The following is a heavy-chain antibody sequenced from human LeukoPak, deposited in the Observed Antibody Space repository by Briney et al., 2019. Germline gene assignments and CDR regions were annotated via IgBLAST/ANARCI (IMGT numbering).Heavy chain of an antibody. D-gene: IGHD3-10*01. J-gene: IGHJ4*02. V-gene: IGHV4-61*02. Sequence: MASQTLSLTCTVSGGSISSGSYYWSWIRQPAGKGLEWIGRIYTSGSTNYNPSLKSRVTISVDTSKNQFSLKLSSVTAADTAVYYCARRKNYYYGSGSYLFDYWGQGTLVTVSS. CDR2: IYTSGST. CDR3: ARRKNYYYGSGSYLFDY. CDR1: GGSISSGSYY.